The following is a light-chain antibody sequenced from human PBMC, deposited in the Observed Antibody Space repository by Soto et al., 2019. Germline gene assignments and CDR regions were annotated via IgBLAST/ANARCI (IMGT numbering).Light chain of an antibody. V-gene: IGKV1-5*01. J-gene: IGKJ1*01. Sequence: DIQLTQSPSTLSASVGDRVTLTCRAAQSLNSRLAWYQHRPGKAPRLLIYDASTLESGVPSRFSGSGSGTEFTLTINNLQPDDLATYICQQYKSSSTFGRGTKVDNK. CDR1: QSLNSR. CDR2: DAS. CDR3: QQYKSSST.